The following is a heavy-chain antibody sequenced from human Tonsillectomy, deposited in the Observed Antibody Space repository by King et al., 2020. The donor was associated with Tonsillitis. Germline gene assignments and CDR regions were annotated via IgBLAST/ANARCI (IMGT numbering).Heavy chain of an antibody. CDR2: KSHDGSNK. CDR1: GFTFSTYG. V-gene: IGHV3-30*18. Sequence: VQLVESGGGVVQPGRSLRLSCVASGFTFSTYGMHWVRQAPGKGLEWVAVKSHDGSNKYYADSVKGRFTISRDNSKNTLYLQMNSLRAEDTAVYYCAKDKADTAMVTDYYYYGMDVWGQGITVTVSS. D-gene: IGHD5-18*01. J-gene: IGHJ6*02. CDR3: AKDKADTAMVTDYYYYGMDV.